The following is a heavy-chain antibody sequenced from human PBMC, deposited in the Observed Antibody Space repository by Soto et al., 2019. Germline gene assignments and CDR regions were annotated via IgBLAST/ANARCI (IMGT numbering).Heavy chain of an antibody. J-gene: IGHJ6*02. CDR1: GYTFTSYD. V-gene: IGHV1-8*01. Sequence: EASVKVSCKASGYTFTSYDINWVRQATGQGLEWMGWMNPNSGNTGYAQKFQGRVTMTRNTSISTAYMELSSLRSEDTAVYYCARVRSEQQLYHYYGMDVWGQGTTVTVSS. D-gene: IGHD6-13*01. CDR3: ARVRSEQQLYHYYGMDV. CDR2: MNPNSGNT.